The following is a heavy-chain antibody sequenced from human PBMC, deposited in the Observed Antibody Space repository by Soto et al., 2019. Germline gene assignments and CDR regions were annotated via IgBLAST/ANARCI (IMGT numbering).Heavy chain of an antibody. CDR2: IDSSDSYT. D-gene: IGHD6-6*01. CDR1: GYSFTSYW. CDR3: ARLTYPSSSSTHYYYYYGMDV. Sequence: PGESLKISCKGSGYSFTSYWISWVRQMPGKGLEWMGRIDSSDSYTNYSPSFQGHVTISADNSISTAYLQWSSLKASDTAMYYCARLTYPSSSSTHYYYYYGMDVWGQGTTVTVS. V-gene: IGHV5-10-1*01. J-gene: IGHJ6*02.